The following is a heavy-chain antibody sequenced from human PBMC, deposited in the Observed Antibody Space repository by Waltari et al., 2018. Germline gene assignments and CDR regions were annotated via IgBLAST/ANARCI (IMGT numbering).Heavy chain of an antibody. CDR1: GFTLSNYA. CDR2: SISGDAT. J-gene: IGHJ4*02. Sequence: EVQLLESGGGLVQPGGSLRLSCAVSGFTLSNYAINWVRQAPGEGLGWVASISGDATYYADSVKGRFTISRDKSKNTVSLQMNSLRAEDTALYYCARGAERHDYGGQGTLVTVSS. D-gene: IGHD6-25*01. CDR3: ARGAERHDY. V-gene: IGHV3-23*01.